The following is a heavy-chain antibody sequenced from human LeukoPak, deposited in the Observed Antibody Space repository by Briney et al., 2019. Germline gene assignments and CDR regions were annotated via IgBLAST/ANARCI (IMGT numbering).Heavy chain of an antibody. CDR3: ARDGEGIAGDY. V-gene: IGHV1-2*02. CDR1: GYTFTSYG. Sequence: EASVKVSCKASGYTFTSYGITWVRQAPGQGLEWMGWINPNSGGTNYAQKFQGRVTMTRDTSISTAYMELSRLRSDDTAVYYCARDGEGIAGDYWGQGTLVTVSS. D-gene: IGHD6-13*01. CDR2: INPNSGGT. J-gene: IGHJ4*02.